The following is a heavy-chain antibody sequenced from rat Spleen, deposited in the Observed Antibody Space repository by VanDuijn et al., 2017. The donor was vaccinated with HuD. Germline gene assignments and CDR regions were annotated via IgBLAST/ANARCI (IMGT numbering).Heavy chain of an antibody. CDR2: VWGDGSK. J-gene: IGHJ4*01. D-gene: IGHD1-4*01. Sequence: QVQLKESGPGLVKPSETLSLTCTVSGFSLTSYHVTWVRQPPGKGLEWMGVVWGDGSKAYNSALKSRLNISRETSKSQVFLIMNRMQTEDTAAYYCARGDYPGLRHVMDAWGQGSSVTVSS. V-gene: IGHV2-32*01. CDR1: GFSLTSYH. CDR3: ARGDYPGLRHVMDA.